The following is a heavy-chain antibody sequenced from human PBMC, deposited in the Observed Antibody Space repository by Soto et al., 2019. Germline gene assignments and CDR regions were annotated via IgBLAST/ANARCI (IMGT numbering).Heavy chain of an antibody. D-gene: IGHD6-13*01. CDR2: ISYDGSNK. CDR1: GFTFSSYG. CDR3: CPFPPSIAAR. J-gene: IGHJ4*02. Sequence: HPGGSLRLSCAASGFTFSSYGMHWVRQAPGKGLEWVAVISYDGSNKYYADSVKGRFTISRDNSKNTLYLQMNSLRAEDTAVYYCCPFPPSIAARWGQGTLVTVSS. V-gene: IGHV3-30*03.